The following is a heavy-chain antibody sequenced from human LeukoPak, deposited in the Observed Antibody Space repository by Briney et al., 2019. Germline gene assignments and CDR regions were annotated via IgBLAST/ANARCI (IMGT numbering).Heavy chain of an antibody. CDR3: ARHSSGYLSYFDY. V-gene: IGHV4-59*08. D-gene: IGHD3-22*01. CDR1: GGSISSYY. Sequence: PSETLSLTGTVSGGSISSYYWSWIRQPPGKGLEWIGYIYYSGSTNYNPSLKSRVTISVDTSKNQFSLKLSSVTAADTAVYYCARHSSGYLSYFDYWGQGTLVTVSS. CDR2: IYYSGST. J-gene: IGHJ4*02.